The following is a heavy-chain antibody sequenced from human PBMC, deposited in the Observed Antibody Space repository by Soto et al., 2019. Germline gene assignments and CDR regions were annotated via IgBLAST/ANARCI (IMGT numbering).Heavy chain of an antibody. Sequence: GGSLRLSCAASGFTFSSYGMHWVRQAPGKGLEWVAVIWYDGSNKYYADSVKGRFTISRDNSKNTLYLQMNSLRAEDTAVYYCARSPCSGGSCYRLYYFDYWGQGTLVTVSS. D-gene: IGHD2-15*01. CDR1: GFTFSSYG. V-gene: IGHV3-33*01. CDR2: IWYDGSNK. J-gene: IGHJ4*02. CDR3: ARSPCSGGSCYRLYYFDY.